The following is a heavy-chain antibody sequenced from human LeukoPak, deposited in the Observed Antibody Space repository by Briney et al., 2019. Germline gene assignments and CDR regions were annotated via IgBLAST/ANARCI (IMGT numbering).Heavy chain of an antibody. CDR2: IYYSGST. V-gene: IGHV4-30-4*01. Sequence: SETLSLTCTVSGGSISSGDYYWSWIRQPPGKGLEWIGYIYYSGSTYYNPSLKSRVTISVDTSKNQFSLKLSSVTAADTAVYYCARNVGYCSSTSCYGYYYMDVWGKGTTVTVSS. CDR1: GGSISSGDYY. CDR3: ARNVGYCSSTSCYGYYYMDV. D-gene: IGHD2-2*01. J-gene: IGHJ6*03.